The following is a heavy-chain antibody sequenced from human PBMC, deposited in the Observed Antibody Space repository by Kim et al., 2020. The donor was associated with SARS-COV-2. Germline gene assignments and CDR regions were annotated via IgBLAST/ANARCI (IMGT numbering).Heavy chain of an antibody. Sequence: GGSLRLSCVASGFTFSSYWMHWVRQAPGKGLVWVSRVNSDGSSTGYADSVKGRFTISRDNARNTLYLQMNSLRAEDTAVYYCASLTTGYVWDKFDDWGQGTLVTVSS. V-gene: IGHV3-74*01. D-gene: IGHD3-16*01. J-gene: IGHJ4*02. CDR1: GFTFSSYW. CDR3: ASLTTGYVWDKFDD. CDR2: VNSDGSST.